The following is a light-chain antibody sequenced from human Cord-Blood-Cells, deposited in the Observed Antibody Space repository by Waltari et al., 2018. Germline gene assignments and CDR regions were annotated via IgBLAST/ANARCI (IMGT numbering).Light chain of an antibody. CDR1: QSVSSSY. Sequence: EIVLPQSPGTLSLSPGERATLSCRASQSVSSSYLAWYQQKPGQAPRLLIYGAYSRATGIPDRFSGSGAGTDFTRTISRLEPEDFAVYYCQQYGSSPPWTFGQGTKVEIK. CDR2: GAY. J-gene: IGKJ1*01. V-gene: IGKV3-20*01. CDR3: QQYGSSPPWT.